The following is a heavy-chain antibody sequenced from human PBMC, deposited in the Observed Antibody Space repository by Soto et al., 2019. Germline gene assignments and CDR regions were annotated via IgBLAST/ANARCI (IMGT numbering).Heavy chain of an antibody. Sequence: QVQLQESGPGLVKPSETLSLTCTVSGGSISSYYWSWIRQPPGKGLEWIGYIYYSGSTNYNPSLKSRVTISVDTSKNQFSLKLSSVTAADTAVYYCARMASYGSGSYFDYWGQGTLVTVSS. J-gene: IGHJ4*02. CDR1: GGSISSYY. CDR3: ARMASYGSGSYFDY. D-gene: IGHD3-10*01. V-gene: IGHV4-59*01. CDR2: IYYSGST.